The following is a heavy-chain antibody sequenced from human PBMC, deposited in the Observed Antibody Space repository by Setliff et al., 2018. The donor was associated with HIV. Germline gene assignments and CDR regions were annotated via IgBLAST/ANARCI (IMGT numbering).Heavy chain of an antibody. CDR2: ISSSGSTI. CDR1: GFTFSNAW. D-gene: IGHD2-15*01. J-gene: IGHJ4*02. CDR3: ARELGEYCSGGTCYHHYYFDY. Sequence: PGGSLRLSCAASGFTFSNAWMSWVRQAPGKGPEWVSYISSSGSTIYYADSVKGRFTISRDSSKNTLYLQMNSLRPEDTAVYYCARELGEYCSGGTCYHHYYFDYWGPGTLVTVSS. V-gene: IGHV3-11*04.